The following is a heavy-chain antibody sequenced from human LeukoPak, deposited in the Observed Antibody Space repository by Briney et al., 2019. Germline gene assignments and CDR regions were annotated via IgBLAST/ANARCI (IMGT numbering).Heavy chain of an antibody. CDR2: INHSGGT. Sequence: SETLSLTWAVYGGSFSGYYWSWIRQPPGKGLEWIGEINHSGGTNYNPSLKSRVTISVDTSKNQSSLKLSSVTAADTAVYYCAEGDPDAFDIWGQGTMVTVSS. CDR3: AEGDPDAFDI. D-gene: IGHD3-16*01. V-gene: IGHV4-34*01. CDR1: GGSFSGYY. J-gene: IGHJ3*02.